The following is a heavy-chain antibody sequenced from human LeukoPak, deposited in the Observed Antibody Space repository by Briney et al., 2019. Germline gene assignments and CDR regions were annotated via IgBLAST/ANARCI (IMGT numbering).Heavy chain of an antibody. V-gene: IGHV4-34*01. CDR3: AYSSGYQQH. J-gene: IGHJ1*01. CDR2: INHSGST. CDR1: GGSFSGYY. D-gene: IGHD3-22*01. Sequence: PLETLSLTCVVYGGSFSGYYWSWIRQPPGKGLEWIGEINHSGSTNYNPSLKSRVTISVDTSKNQFSLRLNSVTAADTAVYYCAYSSGYQQHSGQGTLVTVSS.